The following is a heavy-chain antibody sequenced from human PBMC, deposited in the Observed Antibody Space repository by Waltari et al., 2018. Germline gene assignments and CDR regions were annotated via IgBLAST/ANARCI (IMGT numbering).Heavy chain of an antibody. Sequence: EVQLVESGGGLVQPGGSLGLSCAASGFTFSDHWMHWVRQDPGNGLVGVSGINADGTRISYADSVRGRFTVSRDNAKSTLYLQMNSLRAEDTALYYCASLYCGRDCYPRWGQGTLVTVSS. CDR2: INADGTRI. J-gene: IGHJ4*02. V-gene: IGHV3-74*03. CDR1: GFTFSDHW. D-gene: IGHD2-21*01. CDR3: ASLYCGRDCYPR.